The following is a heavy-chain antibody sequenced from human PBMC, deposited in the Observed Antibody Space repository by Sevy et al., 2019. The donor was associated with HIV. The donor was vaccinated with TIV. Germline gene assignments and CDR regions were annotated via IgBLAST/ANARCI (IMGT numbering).Heavy chain of an antibody. D-gene: IGHD3-22*01. CDR2: IYDSGRT. Sequence: SETLSLTCTVSGGSFSGYYWSWIRQPPGKGLEWIGYIYDSGRTNYNPSLKSRVTISVDTSKNQFSLKLNSVTAADTAVYYCARSLKNYDSGDYQMGFDYWGQGTLVTVSS. V-gene: IGHV4-59*01. CDR1: GGSFSGYY. J-gene: IGHJ4*02. CDR3: ARSLKNYDSGDYQMGFDY.